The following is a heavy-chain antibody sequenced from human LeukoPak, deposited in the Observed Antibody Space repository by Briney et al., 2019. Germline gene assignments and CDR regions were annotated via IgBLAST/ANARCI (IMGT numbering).Heavy chain of an antibody. CDR2: IYNTGTT. V-gene: IGHV4-59*01. Sequence: GSLRLSCAASGFTFSYAWINWVRQAPGKGLEWIGYIYNTGTTNYNPSLKSRVTISLDTSKNQFSLKLSSVTAADTAVYYCARDFSAAFDIWGQGTMVTVSS. CDR1: GFTFSYA. D-gene: IGHD2/OR15-2a*01. J-gene: IGHJ3*02. CDR3: ARDFSAAFDI.